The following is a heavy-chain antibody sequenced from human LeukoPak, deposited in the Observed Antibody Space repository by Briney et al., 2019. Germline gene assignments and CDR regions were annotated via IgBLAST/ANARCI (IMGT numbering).Heavy chain of an antibody. D-gene: IGHD4-17*01. CDR2: IYYSGST. Sequence: PSETLSLTCTVSGGSISSYYWSWIRQPPGKGLEWIGYIYYSGSTNYNPSLKSRVTISVDTSKNQFSLKLSSVTAADTAVYYCARAYDYGVMGPKGDWFDPWGQGTLVTVSS. V-gene: IGHV4-59*01. J-gene: IGHJ5*02. CDR1: GGSISSYY. CDR3: ARAYDYGVMGPKGDWFDP.